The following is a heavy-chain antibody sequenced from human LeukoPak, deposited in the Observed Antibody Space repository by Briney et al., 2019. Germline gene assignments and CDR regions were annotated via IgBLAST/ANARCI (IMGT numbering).Heavy chain of an antibody. V-gene: IGHV3-30-3*01. CDR3: ARDRLSSSSCSDY. D-gene: IGHD6-6*01. CDR2: ISYDGSNK. J-gene: IGHJ4*02. Sequence: GGSLRLSCAASGFTFSSYAMHWVRQAPGKGLEGVAVISYDGSNKFYADSVKGRFTISRDNSKNTLFLQMNSLRAEDTAVYYCARDRLSSSSCSDYWGQGTLVTVS. CDR1: GFTFSSYA.